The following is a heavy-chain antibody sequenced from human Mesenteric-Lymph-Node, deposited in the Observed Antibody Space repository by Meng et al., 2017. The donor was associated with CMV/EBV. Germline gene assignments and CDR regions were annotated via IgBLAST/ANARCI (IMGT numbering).Heavy chain of an antibody. CDR3: ARDDILTAYPLPDV. CDR1: GFTFRSYG. Sequence: GGSLRLSCAVSGFTFRSYGMHWVRQAAGKGLEWVAFIRFDGSNKYHADSVKGRFTISRDNSKNTLYLQMNSLRPEDTAVYYCARDDILTAYPLPDVWGQGTTVTVSS. V-gene: IGHV3-30*02. D-gene: IGHD3-9*01. CDR2: IRFDGSNK. J-gene: IGHJ6*02.